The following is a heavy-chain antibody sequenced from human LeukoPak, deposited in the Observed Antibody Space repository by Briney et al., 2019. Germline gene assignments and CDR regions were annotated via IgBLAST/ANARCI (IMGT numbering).Heavy chain of an antibody. CDR3: ARGDGPGSYLIDY. V-gene: IGHV3-30*04. Sequence: PGQSPRPSRAAPGFILNNYAIHWVRRAPGPGLKWLTLMSHDGSNIRYLDSVKGRFTISRDNSKNTVYLEMNSLRDEDTAMYYCARGDGPGSYLIDYWGQGTLVTVSS. J-gene: IGHJ4*02. D-gene: IGHD3-10*01. CDR1: GFILNNYA. CDR2: MSHDGSNI.